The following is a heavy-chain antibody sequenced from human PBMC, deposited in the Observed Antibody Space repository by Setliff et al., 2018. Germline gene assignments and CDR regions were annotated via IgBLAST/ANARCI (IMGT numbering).Heavy chain of an antibody. CDR3: VKSAPMVVRGSLGV. CDR2: ISGTGVSK. D-gene: IGHD2-21*01. CDR1: GFTFRTYA. V-gene: IGHV3-23*01. J-gene: IGHJ6*04. Sequence: GGSLRLSCAASGFTFRTYAMSWVRQAPGKGLEWVSGISGTGVSKYYADSVKGRFTISRDKSYNTLNLQMSSLRAEDTAVYYCVKSAPMVVRGSLGVWGKGTTVTVSS.